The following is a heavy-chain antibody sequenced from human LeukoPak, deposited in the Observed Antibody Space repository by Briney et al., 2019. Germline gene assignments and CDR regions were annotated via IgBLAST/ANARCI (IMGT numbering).Heavy chain of an antibody. CDR3: AREENGFDP. J-gene: IGHJ5*02. Sequence: GGSLRLSCAASGFTFSSYAMHWVRQAPGKGLEWVAVISYDGSNKYYADSVKGRFTISRDNSKNTLYLQMNSLRAEDTAVYYCAREENGFDPWGQGTLVTVSS. V-gene: IGHV3-30*04. CDR2: ISYDGSNK. CDR1: GFTFSSYA.